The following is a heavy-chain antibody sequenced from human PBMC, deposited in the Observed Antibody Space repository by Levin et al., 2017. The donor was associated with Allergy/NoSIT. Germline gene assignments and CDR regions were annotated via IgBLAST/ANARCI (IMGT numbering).Heavy chain of an antibody. D-gene: IGHD3-9*01. CDR1: GGTFSSYA. J-gene: IGHJ4*02. V-gene: IGHV1-69*13. CDR3: ATYRPLRYFDWSPPVY. CDR2: IIPIFGTA. Sequence: ASVKVSCKASGGTFSSYAISWVRQAPGQGLEWMGGIIPIFGTANYAQKFQGRVTITADESTSTAYMELSSLRSEDTAVYYCATYRPLRYFDWSPPVYWGQGTLVTVSS.